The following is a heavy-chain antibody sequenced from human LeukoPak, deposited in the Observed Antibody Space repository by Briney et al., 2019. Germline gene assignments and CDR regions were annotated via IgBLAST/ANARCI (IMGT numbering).Heavy chain of an antibody. Sequence: PSETLSLTCAVSVDSISSSHWLSWVRQPPGKGLEWIGEIYHSGHTNYNPSLKSRVTISVDKSKNQFYLKVNSVTAADTAVYCCAGANILNWQILTGYYTHWGQGTLVTVSS. CDR1: VDSISSSHW. CDR2: IYHSGHT. D-gene: IGHD3-9*01. V-gene: IGHV4-4*01. CDR3: AGANILNWQILTGYYTH. J-gene: IGHJ1*01.